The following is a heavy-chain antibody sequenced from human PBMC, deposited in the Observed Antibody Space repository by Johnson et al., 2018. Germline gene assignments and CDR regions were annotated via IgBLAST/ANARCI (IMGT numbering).Heavy chain of an antibody. D-gene: IGHD1-26*01. J-gene: IGHJ6*04. V-gene: IGHV3-21*01. CDR1: GFPFSSYS. CDR2: ISSSSSYI. CDR3: ARMKDRDIVGVPRSDV. Sequence: EVQLVQSGGGLVKPGGSLRLSCAASGFPFSSYSMNWVRPAPGKGLEWVSSISSSSSYIYYADSVKGRFTNSRDNAKNSLNLQMNSLRAEDTAVYYCARMKDRDIVGVPRSDVGGKGTTVTVSS.